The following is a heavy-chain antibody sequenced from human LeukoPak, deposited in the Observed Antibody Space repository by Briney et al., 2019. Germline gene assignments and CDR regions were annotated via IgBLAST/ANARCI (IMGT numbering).Heavy chain of an antibody. CDR1: GFTFSSYG. CDR3: TKGTLGGGRLFDA. CDR2: IRYDGRQT. D-gene: IGHD3-9*01. Sequence: PGGSLRLSCATSGFTFSSYGIHWVRQAPGKGLEWVTFIRYDGRQTYYANSVKGRFTVSRDASKNMLYLQTNSLRTEDTALYYCTKGTLGGGRLFDAWVRGTPVIVPS. V-gene: IGHV3-30*02. J-gene: IGHJ1*01.